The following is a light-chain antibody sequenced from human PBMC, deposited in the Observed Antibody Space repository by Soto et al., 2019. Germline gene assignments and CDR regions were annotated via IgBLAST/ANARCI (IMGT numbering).Light chain of an antibody. CDR3: QQYASSPVT. CDR1: QSVSSNH. Sequence: PGERATLSCRASQSVSSNHLAWYQQKPGQAPRLLIYGGSSRATGIPDRFTGSASGTDFTLTISRLQPEDFALYFCQQYASSPVTFGGGTKVDIK. J-gene: IGKJ4*01. V-gene: IGKV3-20*01. CDR2: GGS.